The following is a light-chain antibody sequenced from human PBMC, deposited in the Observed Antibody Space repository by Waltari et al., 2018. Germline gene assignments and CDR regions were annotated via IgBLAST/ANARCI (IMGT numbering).Light chain of an antibody. Sequence: DIQMTQSPSSVSASVGDRVTITCRASQGISSWLAWYQQVPGKVPKRLIYPASSLQSGVPSRFSGSGSGTEFTLTINGLQPEDFATYYCLQHNSYPYTFGQGTKLEIK. CDR2: PAS. CDR1: QGISSW. J-gene: IGKJ2*01. CDR3: LQHNSYPYT. V-gene: IGKV1-17*03.